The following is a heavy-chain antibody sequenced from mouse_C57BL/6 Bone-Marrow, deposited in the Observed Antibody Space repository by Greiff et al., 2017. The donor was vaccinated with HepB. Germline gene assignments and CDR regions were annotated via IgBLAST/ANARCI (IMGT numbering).Heavy chain of an antibody. CDR3: ARFDGYPHYYAMDY. Sequence: EVKLVESGGGLVQPGGSLKLSCAASGFTFSDYGMAWVRQAPRKGPEWVAFISNLAYSIYYADTVTGRFTISRENAKNTLYLEMSSLRSEDTAMYYCARFDGYPHYYAMDYWGQGTSVTVSS. J-gene: IGHJ4*01. D-gene: IGHD2-3*01. CDR2: ISNLAYSI. CDR1: GFTFSDYG. V-gene: IGHV5-15*04.